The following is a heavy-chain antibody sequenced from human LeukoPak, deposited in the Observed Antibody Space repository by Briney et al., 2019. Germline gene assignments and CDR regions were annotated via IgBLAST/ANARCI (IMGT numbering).Heavy chain of an antibody. V-gene: IGHV3-23*01. D-gene: IGHD3-3*01. CDR3: ARGYYNFWSGYRAEYYFDY. J-gene: IGHJ4*02. Sequence: GGSLRLSCAASGFTFSSYGMSWVRQAPGKGLEWVSAISGSGGSTYYADSLKGRFTISRDNAKNSLYLQMNSLRAEDTAVYYCARGYYNFWSGYRAEYYFDYWGQGTLVTVSS. CDR2: ISGSGGST. CDR1: GFTFSSYG.